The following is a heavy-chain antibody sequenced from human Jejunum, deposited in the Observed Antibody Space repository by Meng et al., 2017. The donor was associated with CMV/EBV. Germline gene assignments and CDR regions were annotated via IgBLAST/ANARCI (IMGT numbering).Heavy chain of an antibody. CDR2: IYYSGST. CDR3: ARVSSGWDYFDY. D-gene: IGHD6-19*01. V-gene: IGHV4-31*03. CDR1: GGSVSSGGYY. Sequence: QVQLQESGPGLVKPSQTLSLTCTVSGGSVSSGGYYWTWIRQHPGKGLEWFGHIYYSGSTFYNPSLKRRVIISIGTSKNQFSLNLRSVTAADTAVHYCARVSSGWDYFDYWGQGTLVTVSS. J-gene: IGHJ4*02.